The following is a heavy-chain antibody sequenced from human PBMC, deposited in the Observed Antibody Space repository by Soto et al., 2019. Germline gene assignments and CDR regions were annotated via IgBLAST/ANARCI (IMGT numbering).Heavy chain of an antibody. D-gene: IGHD2-15*01. CDR1: GYTFTGYY. Sequence: ASVKVSCKSSGYTFTGYYMHWVRQAPGQGLEWMGWINPNSGGTNYAQKFQGWVTMTRDTSISTAYMELSRLRCDDTAVYYCASYGTEGCSGGSFYSTGSHYCAMDVWGQGTTVTVSS. CDR2: INPNSGGT. CDR3: ASYGTEGCSGGSFYSTGSHYCAMDV. V-gene: IGHV1-2*04. J-gene: IGHJ6*02.